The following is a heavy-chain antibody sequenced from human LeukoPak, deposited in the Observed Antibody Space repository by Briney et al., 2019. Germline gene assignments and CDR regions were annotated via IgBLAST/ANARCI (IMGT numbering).Heavy chain of an antibody. CDR2: ISSNGGST. Sequence: GGSLRLSCAASGFTFSSYAMHWVRQAPGKGLEYVSAISSNGGSTYYANSVKGRFTISRDNAKTSLYLQMNSLRAEDTAVYYCARVLSTVTTGDYWGQGTLVTVSS. V-gene: IGHV3-64*01. J-gene: IGHJ4*02. CDR1: GFTFSSYA. D-gene: IGHD4-17*01. CDR3: ARVLSTVTTGDY.